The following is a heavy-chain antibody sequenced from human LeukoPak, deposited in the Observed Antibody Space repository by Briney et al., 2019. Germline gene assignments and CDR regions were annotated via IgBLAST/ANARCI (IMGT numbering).Heavy chain of an antibody. D-gene: IGHD3-10*01. J-gene: IGHJ4*02. Sequence: PGGSLRLSCAASGFTFDDYAMHWVRQAPGEGLEWVSGISWNSGSIGYADSVKGRFTISRDNAKNSLYLQMNSLRAEDTALYYCAKGGILWFGDYKEIDYWGQGTLVTVSS. V-gene: IGHV3-9*01. CDR1: GFTFDDYA. CDR2: ISWNSGSI. CDR3: AKGGILWFGDYKEIDY.